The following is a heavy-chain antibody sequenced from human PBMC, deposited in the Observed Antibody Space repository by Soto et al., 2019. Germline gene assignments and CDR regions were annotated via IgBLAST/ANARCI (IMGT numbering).Heavy chain of an antibody. V-gene: IGHV1-18*01. Sequence: SVEVSCKASGETLTSYGITWVRQDPGQGLEWMGWISAYNGNTNYAQKLQGRVTMTPDQSTSTAYMELSSLRSEDTAVYYCARGPNSSGYYFVDYWGQRPLVTVSS. CDR1: GETLTSYG. J-gene: IGHJ4*02. D-gene: IGHD3-22*01. CDR3: ARGPNSSGYYFVDY. CDR2: ISAYNGNT.